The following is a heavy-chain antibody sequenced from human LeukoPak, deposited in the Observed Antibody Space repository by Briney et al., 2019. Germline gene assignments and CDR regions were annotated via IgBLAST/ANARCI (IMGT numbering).Heavy chain of an antibody. V-gene: IGHV3-15*01. CDR3: TTDRNLYYYGSGSYYNYFDY. Sequence: GGSLRLSCAASGFTLSNAWMSCVRQAPGRGLEWVGRIKSKTDGGTTDYAAPVKGRFTISRDDSKNTLYLQMNSLKTEDTAVYYCTTDRNLYYYGSGSYYNYFDYWGQGTLVTVSS. D-gene: IGHD3-10*01. CDR1: GFTLSNAW. CDR2: IKSKTDGGTT. J-gene: IGHJ4*02.